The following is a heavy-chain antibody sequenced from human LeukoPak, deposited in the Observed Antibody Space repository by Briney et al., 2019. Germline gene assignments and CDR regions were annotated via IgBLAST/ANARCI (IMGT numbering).Heavy chain of an antibody. V-gene: IGHV3-30-3*01. CDR3: AKDMIVVVPTAREYFDY. CDR2: ISYDGSNK. Sequence: GGSLRLSCAASGFTFSSYAMHWVRQAPGKGLEWVAVISYDGSNKYYADSVKGRFTISRDNSKNTLYLQMNRLRAEDTAVYYCAKDMIVVVPTAREYFDYWGQGTLVTVSS. J-gene: IGHJ4*02. CDR1: GFTFSSYA. D-gene: IGHD2-2*01.